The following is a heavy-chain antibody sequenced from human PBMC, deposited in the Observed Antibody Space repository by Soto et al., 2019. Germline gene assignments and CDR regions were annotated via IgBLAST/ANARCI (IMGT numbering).Heavy chain of an antibody. CDR3: ASTIAVAGRGYYYYAMDV. D-gene: IGHD6-19*01. V-gene: IGHV5-51*01. CDR1: GYSFTSFW. CDR2: IYPGDSDT. J-gene: IGHJ6*02. Sequence: GESLKISCKGSGYSFTSFWIGWVRQMPGKGLEWMGIIYPGDSDTRYSPSFQGQVTISAAKSISIAYLQWSSLKASDTAMYYCASTIAVAGRGYYYYAMDVWGQGTTVTVSS.